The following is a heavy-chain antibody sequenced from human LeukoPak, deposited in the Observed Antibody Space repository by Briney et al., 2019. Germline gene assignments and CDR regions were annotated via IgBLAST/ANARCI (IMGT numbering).Heavy chain of an antibody. CDR1: GFTFSSYE. J-gene: IGHJ6*03. D-gene: IGHD1-14*01. V-gene: IGHV3-48*03. CDR3: ARASTPYTYKPYYMDV. CDR2: ITSSGSTI. Sequence: GGSLRLSCAASGFTFSSYEMNWVRQAPGKGLEWVSYITSSGSTIYYADSVKGRFTISRDNGKNSLYLQMNSLRAEDTAVYYCARASTPYTYKPYYMDVWGKGTTVTISS.